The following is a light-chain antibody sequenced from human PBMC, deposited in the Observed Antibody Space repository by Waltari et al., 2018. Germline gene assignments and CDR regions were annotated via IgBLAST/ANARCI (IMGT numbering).Light chain of an antibody. CDR2: ENN. Sequence: QSVLTQPPSASGAPGQRVTISCTGSSSNIGAGYYVSWYQQFPGTAPKLLIYENNKRPSGVSDRLAGSKSGTSASLTITGLQSEDEADYYCSAWDSSQSTGLFGGGTRLTVL. J-gene: IGLJ2*01. V-gene: IGLV1-40*01. CDR3: SAWDSSQSTGL. CDR1: SSNIGAGYY.